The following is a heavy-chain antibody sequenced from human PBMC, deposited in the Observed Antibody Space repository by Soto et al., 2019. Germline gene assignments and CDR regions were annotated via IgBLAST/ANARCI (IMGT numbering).Heavy chain of an antibody. CDR3: ARGDRGAFDL. J-gene: IGHJ3*01. D-gene: IGHD2-21*02. CDR1: GFTFSSYG. V-gene: IGHV3-74*01. Sequence: PGGSLRLSCAASGFTFSSYGMHWVRQAPGQGLVWVSRIHIDGSSTTYADSVKGRFTISRDNAKNTLYLQMNSLRAEDTAGYYCARGDRGAFDLWGQGTMVTVSS. CDR2: IHIDGSST.